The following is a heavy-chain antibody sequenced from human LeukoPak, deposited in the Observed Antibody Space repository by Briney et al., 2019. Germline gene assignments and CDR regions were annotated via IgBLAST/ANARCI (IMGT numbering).Heavy chain of an antibody. CDR1: GFTVSSNY. CDR2: IYSGGST. V-gene: IGHV3-66*01. Sequence: GGSLRLSCAASGFTVSSNYMSWVRQAPGKGLEWVSVIYSGGSTYYADSVKGRFTISRDNSKNTLYLQMNSLRAEDTAVYYCARCYTGDSIYFDYWGQGTLVTVSS. CDR3: ARCYTGDSIYFDY. J-gene: IGHJ4*02. D-gene: IGHD2-2*02.